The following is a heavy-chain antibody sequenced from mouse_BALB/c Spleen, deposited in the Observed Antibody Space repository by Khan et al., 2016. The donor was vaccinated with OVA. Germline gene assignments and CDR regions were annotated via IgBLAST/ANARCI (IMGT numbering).Heavy chain of an antibody. V-gene: IGHV1S137*01. D-gene: IGHD1-1*01. CDR1: GYTFTDYG. J-gene: IGHJ4*01. CDR3: AILTLRFDY. Sequence: QVQLKQSGPELVRPGVSVKISCKGSGYTFTDYGMHWVRQSPAKSLEWIGVITTYSGDTNYNQKFKGKATMTVDKSSSTTYMELARLTSEDSAIYDCAILTLRFDYWGQGTSVTVSS. CDR2: ITTYSGDT.